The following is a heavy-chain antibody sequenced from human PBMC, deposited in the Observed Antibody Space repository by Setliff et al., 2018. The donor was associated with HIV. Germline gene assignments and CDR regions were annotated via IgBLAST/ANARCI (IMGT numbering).Heavy chain of an antibody. J-gene: IGHJ6*03. CDR3: ARVPIVDTVYYYYMDV. D-gene: IGHD3-9*01. Sequence: PGESLKISCKASGYSFMSYWIGWVRQMPGKGLEWMGIIYPGDSDTKYSPSFQGQVTISADKSISTAYLQWSSLKASDTAMYSCARVPIVDTVYYYYMDVWGRGTSVTVSS. V-gene: IGHV5-51*01. CDR2: IYPGDSDT. CDR1: GYSFMSYW.